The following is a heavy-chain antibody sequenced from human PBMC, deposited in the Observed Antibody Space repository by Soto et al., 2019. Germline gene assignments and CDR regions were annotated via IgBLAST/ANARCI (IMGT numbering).Heavy chain of an antibody. CDR1: GFTFSSYG. CDR2: IWYDGSNK. D-gene: IGHD1-26*01. CDR3: ARAPREYYYGMDV. V-gene: IGHV3-33*01. J-gene: IGHJ6*02. Sequence: GGSLRLSCAASGFTFSSYGMHWVRQAPGKGLEWVAVIWYDGSNKYYADSVKGRFTISRDNSKNTLYLQMNSLRAEDTAVYYCARAPREYYYGMDVWGQGTTVTVSS.